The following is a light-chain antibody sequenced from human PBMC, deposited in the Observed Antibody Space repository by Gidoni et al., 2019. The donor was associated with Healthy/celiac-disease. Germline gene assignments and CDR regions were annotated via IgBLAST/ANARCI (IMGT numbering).Light chain of an antibody. J-gene: IGKJ2*01. CDR3: QQRSNWPPYT. V-gene: IGKV3-11*01. Sequence: EIVLTQSPATLSLSPGERATLSCRASQSVSSYLAWYHQKPGQAPRLLIYDASNRATGIPVSFIGSGSGTDFTITIISLEPEDFAVYYCQQRSNWPPYTFGQGTKLEIK. CDR1: QSVSSY. CDR2: DAS.